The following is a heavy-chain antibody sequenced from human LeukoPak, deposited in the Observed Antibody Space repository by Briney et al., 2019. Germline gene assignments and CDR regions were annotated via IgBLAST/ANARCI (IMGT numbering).Heavy chain of an antibody. Sequence: GGSLRLSCAASGFTFSNYAMSWVRQAPGKGLEWVSTTSGSGGSTYYADSVKGRFTISRDNSKNTLYLQMNSLRAEDTAVYYCAKLSASYFDYWGQGALVTVSS. CDR1: GFTFSNYA. J-gene: IGHJ4*02. V-gene: IGHV3-23*01. CDR3: AKLSASYFDY. CDR2: TSGSGGST.